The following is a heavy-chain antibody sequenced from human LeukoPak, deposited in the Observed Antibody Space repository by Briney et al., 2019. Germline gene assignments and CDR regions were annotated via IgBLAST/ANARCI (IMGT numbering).Heavy chain of an antibody. J-gene: IGHJ4*02. CDR3: ARAPGFSSGWWDY. CDR2: IYYSGMT. D-gene: IGHD6-19*01. Sequence: SETLSLTFTVSGGSISSYYGSWIRQPPGKRPEWNGYIYYSGMTNYNPSLKSRVTISVETSKNQFSLKLSSVTAADTAVYYCARAPGFSSGWWDYWGRGALVTVSS. CDR1: GGSISSYY. V-gene: IGHV4-59*01.